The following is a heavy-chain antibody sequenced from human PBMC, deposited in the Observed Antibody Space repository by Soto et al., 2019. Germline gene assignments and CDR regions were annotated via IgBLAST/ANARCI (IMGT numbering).Heavy chain of an antibody. CDR1: GGSFSGYY. CDR2: INHSGST. V-gene: IGHV4-34*01. D-gene: IGHD5-12*01. CDR3: ARVTSTGYGMVDY. J-gene: IGHJ4*02. Sequence: SETLSLTCAVYGGSFSGYYWSWIRQPPGKGLEWIGEINHSGSTNYNPSLKSRVTISVDTSKNQFSLKLSSVTAADTAVYYCARVTSTGYGMVDYWGQGTLVTVSS.